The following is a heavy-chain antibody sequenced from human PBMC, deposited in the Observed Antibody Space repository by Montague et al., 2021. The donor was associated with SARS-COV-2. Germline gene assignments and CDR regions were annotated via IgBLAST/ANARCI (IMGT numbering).Heavy chain of an antibody. CDR2: IYYSGST. J-gene: IGHJ6*02. D-gene: IGHD3-10*01. Sequence: LSLTCTVSGGSISSSSYYWGWIRQPPGKGLEWIGSIYYSGSTYYNPSLKSRVTISVDTSKNQFSLKLSSVTAADTAVYYCARVRYYGSGTSLGMDVWGQGTTVTVSS. CDR1: GGSISSSSYY. V-gene: IGHV4-39*01. CDR3: ARVRYYGSGTSLGMDV.